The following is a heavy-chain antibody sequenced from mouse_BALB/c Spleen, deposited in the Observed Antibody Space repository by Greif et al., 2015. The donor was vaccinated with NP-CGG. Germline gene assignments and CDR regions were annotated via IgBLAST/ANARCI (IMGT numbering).Heavy chain of an antibody. Sequence: LQQPGSELVRPGASVKLSCKASGYTFTSYWMHWVEQRPGQGLEWIGNIYPGSGSTNYDEKFKSKATLTVDTSSSTAYMQLSSLTSEDSAVYYCTRWGGNAMDYWGQGTSVTVSS. CDR3: TRWGGNAMDY. CDR1: GYTFTSYW. D-gene: IGHD1-1*02. J-gene: IGHJ4*01. V-gene: IGHV1S22*01. CDR2: IYPGSGST.